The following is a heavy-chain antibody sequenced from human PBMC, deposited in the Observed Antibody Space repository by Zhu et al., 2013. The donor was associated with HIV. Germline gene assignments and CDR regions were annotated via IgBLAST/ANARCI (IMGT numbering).Heavy chain of an antibody. V-gene: IGHV1-69*06. CDR2: IIPIFGTA. D-gene: IGHD6-19*01. CDR3: AREFASSGWYSFRPWFDP. J-gene: IGHJ5*02. Sequence: QVQLVQSGAEVKKPGSSVKVSCKASGGTFSSYAISWVRQAPGQGLEWMGGIIPIFGTANYAQKFQGRVTITADKSTSTAYMELSSLRSEDTAVYYCAREFASSGWYSFRPWFDPWGQGTLVTVSS. CDR1: GGTFSSYA.